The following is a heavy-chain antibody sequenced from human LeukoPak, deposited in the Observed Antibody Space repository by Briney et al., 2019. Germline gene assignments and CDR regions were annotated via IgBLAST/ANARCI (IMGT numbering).Heavy chain of an antibody. CDR3: VRDNWGLDY. CDR2: IDGDGTGT. CDR1: GLTFGTYW. Sequence: GGSLRLSCTASGLTFGTYWMHWVRQPPGKGLVWVSRIDGDGTGTDYADSVKGRFTVSRDNAKNTVYLQMNSLTAEDTSTYYCVRDNWGLDYWGQGTLVTVSS. J-gene: IGHJ4*02. V-gene: IGHV3-74*01. D-gene: IGHD7-27*01.